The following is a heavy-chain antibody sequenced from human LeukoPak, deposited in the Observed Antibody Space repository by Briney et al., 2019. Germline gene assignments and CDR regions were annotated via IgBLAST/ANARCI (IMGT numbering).Heavy chain of an antibody. J-gene: IGHJ4*02. CDR3: ARDDSSGYWRY. D-gene: IGHD3-22*01. CDR2: IYYSGST. CDR1: GGSISSYY. V-gene: IGHV4-59*01. Sequence: SETLSLTCTVSGGSISSYYWSLIRQPPGKGLEWIGYIYYSGSTNYNPSLKSRVTISVDTSKNQFSLKLSSVTAADTAVYYCARDDSSGYWRYWGQGTLVTVSS.